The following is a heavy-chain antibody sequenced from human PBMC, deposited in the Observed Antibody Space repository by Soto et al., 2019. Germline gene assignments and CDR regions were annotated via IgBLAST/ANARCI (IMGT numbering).Heavy chain of an antibody. J-gene: IGHJ6*03. Sequence: LETLSLTCTVSGGSISSSSYYWGWIRQSPGKGLEWIGSFYYSGSTYYSPSLRSRVTISGDTSRKQISLRLSSVTAADTAVYYCARISVASRYMDVWGKGTTVTVSS. D-gene: IGHD5-12*01. CDR2: FYYSGST. CDR1: GGSISSSSYY. V-gene: IGHV4-39*01. CDR3: ARISVASRYMDV.